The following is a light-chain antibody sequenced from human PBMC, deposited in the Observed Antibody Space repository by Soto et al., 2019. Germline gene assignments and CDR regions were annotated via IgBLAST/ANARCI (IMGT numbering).Light chain of an antibody. Sequence: EIVMTQSPATLSVSLWERATLSCRASQSVSSNLAWYQLKPGQAPRLLIYGVSTRATGIPARFSGSGSGTDFTLIISRLEPEDFGVYYCQQYGSPTWTFGQGTKVDIK. CDR2: GVS. J-gene: IGKJ1*01. CDR1: QSVSSN. V-gene: IGKV3-15*01. CDR3: QQYGSPTWT.